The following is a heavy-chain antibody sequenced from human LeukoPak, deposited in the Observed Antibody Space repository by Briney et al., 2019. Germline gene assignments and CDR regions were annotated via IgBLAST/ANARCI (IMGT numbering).Heavy chain of an antibody. V-gene: IGHV3-7*01. D-gene: IGHD2-2*01. CDR2: IKQDGSEK. J-gene: IGHJ4*02. Sequence: PGGSLRLSCAASGFTFSTYCVSWVRQAPGKGLEWVASIKQDGSEKYYADSVKGRFTISRDSAKNSLYLHMNTLRAEDTAVYYCARDGGYCSSTSCYPYFDYWGQGTLVTVSS. CDR1: GFTFSTYC. CDR3: ARDGGYCSSTSCYPYFDY.